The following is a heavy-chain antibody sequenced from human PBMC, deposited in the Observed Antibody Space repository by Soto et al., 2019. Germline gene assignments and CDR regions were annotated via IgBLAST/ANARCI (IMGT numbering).Heavy chain of an antibody. V-gene: IGHV4-4*02. J-gene: IGHJ5*02. CDR1: GGSISSSNW. Sequence: SETLSLTCAVSGGSISSSNWWSWVRQPPGKGLEWIGEIYHSGSTNYNPSLKSRVTISVDKSKNQFSLKLSSVTAADTAVYYCARVWTTVTNWFDPWGQGTLGTVSS. CDR3: ARVWTTVTNWFDP. CDR2: IYHSGST. D-gene: IGHD4-17*01.